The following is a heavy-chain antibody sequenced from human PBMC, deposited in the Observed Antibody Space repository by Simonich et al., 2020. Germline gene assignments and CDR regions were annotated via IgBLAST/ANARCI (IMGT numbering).Heavy chain of an antibody. V-gene: IGHV1-2*02. CDR2: GNPNSGGK. J-gene: IGHJ3*02. CDR1: GYTFTGYY. Sequence: QVQLVQSGAEVKKPGASVKVSCKASGYTFTGYYMHWVRQAPGQGLERRGRGNPNSGGKNYAREFEGRVTMTGDTSISTAYMELSRLGSDDTAVYYCARVRFEAFDIWGQGTMVTVSS. CDR3: ARVRFEAFDI.